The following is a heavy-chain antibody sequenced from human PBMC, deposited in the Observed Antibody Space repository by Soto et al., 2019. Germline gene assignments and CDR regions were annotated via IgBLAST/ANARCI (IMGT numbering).Heavy chain of an antibody. CDR3: ARVADIVATIQNPRVKLWFDP. Sequence: SETLSLTCTVSGGSISSGDYYWSWIRQPPGKGLEWIGYIYYSGSTYYNPSLKSRVTISVDTSKNQFSLKLSSVTAADTAVYYCARVADIVATIQNPRVKLWFDPWGQGTLVTVSS. J-gene: IGHJ5*02. CDR2: IYYSGST. CDR1: GGSISSGDYY. D-gene: IGHD5-12*01. V-gene: IGHV4-30-4*01.